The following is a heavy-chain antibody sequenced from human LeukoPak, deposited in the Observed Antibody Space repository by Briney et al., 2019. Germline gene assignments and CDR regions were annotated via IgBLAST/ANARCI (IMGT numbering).Heavy chain of an antibody. CDR1: GGSISSYY. V-gene: IGHV4-59*01. D-gene: IGHD3-22*01. J-gene: IGHJ5*02. Sequence: SETLSLTCTVSGGSISSYYWSWIRQPPGKGLEWIGYIYYSVSTNYNPSLKSRVTISVDTSKNQFSLKLSSVTAADTAVYYCARDMESGAYYYDSSGYYAGSHTAGFDPWGQGTLVTVSS. CDR2: IYYSVST. CDR3: ARDMESGAYYYDSSGYYAGSHTAGFDP.